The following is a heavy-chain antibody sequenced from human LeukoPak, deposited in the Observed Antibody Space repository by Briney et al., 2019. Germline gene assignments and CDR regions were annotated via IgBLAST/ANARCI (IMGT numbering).Heavy chain of an antibody. Sequence: ASVKVSCKASGYTFTGYGISWVRQAPGQGLEWMGGIIPIFGTANYAQKFQGRVTITADESTSTAYMELSSLRSEDTAVYYCARGWGIAARPDPLVGEYFQHWGQGTLVTVSS. J-gene: IGHJ1*01. CDR1: GYTFTGYG. CDR2: IIPIFGTA. D-gene: IGHD6-6*01. CDR3: ARGWGIAARPDPLVGEYFQH. V-gene: IGHV1-69*13.